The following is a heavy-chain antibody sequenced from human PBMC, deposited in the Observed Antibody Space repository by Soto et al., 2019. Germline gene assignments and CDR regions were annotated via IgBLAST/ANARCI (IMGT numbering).Heavy chain of an antibody. D-gene: IGHD2-15*01. V-gene: IGHV4-59*01. CDR1: GGSISSYY. CDR3: ARSYRRYCSGGSCYSYYYYYMDV. CDR2: IYYSGST. J-gene: IGHJ6*03. Sequence: SETLSLTYTVSGGSISSYYWSWIRQPPGKGLEWIGYIYYSGSTNYNPSLKSRVTISVDTSKNQFSLKLSSVTAADTAVYYCARSYRRYCSGGSCYSYYYYYMDVWGKGTTVTVSS.